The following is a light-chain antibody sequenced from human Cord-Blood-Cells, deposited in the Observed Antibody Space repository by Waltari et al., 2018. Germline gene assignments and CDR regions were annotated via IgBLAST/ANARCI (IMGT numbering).Light chain of an antibody. J-gene: IGKJ3*01. CDR1: QSVSSSY. Sequence: EIVLTQSPATLSLSLGERATLSCGASQSVSSSYLAWYQHKPCLAPRLLSYDASSRATGIPDRFSGSGSGTGFTLTISGLEPEDFAVYYCQQYGSAPVTFGPGTKVDIK. CDR3: QQYGSAPVT. V-gene: IGKV3D-20*01. CDR2: DAS.